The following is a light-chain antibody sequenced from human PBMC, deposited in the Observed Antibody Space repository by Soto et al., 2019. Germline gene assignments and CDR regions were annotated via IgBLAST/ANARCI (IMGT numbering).Light chain of an antibody. Sequence: QSALTQPASVSGSPGQSITISCTGTSNYVGGYNHVSWYQQYPGKVPKLLIYNVSNRPSGVSDRFSGSKSGNTASLTISGLQAEDESDYFCTSSTSGSLYVFGSGTKLTVL. CDR2: NVS. J-gene: IGLJ1*01. CDR3: TSSTSGSLYV. V-gene: IGLV2-14*01. CDR1: SNYVGGYNH.